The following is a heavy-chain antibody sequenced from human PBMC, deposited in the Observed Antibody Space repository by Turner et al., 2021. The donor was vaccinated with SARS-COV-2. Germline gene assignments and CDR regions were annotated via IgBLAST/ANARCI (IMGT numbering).Heavy chain of an antibody. J-gene: IGHJ4*02. V-gene: IGHV4-39*01. CDR2: IYYSGST. Sequence: QLQLQESGPGLAKPSETLSLTCTVSGGSISSSRYYWGWIRQPPGKGLEWIGSIYYSGSTDYNPSLKSRVTISVDTSKNQYSLKLSSVTAADTAVYYCARSNYDFWSGYYTFYFDYWGQGTLVTVSS. D-gene: IGHD3-3*01. CDR3: ARSNYDFWSGYYTFYFDY. CDR1: GGSISSSRYY.